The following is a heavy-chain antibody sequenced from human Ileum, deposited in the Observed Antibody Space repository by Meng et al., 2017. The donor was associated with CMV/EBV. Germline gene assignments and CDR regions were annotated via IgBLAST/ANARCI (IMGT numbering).Heavy chain of an antibody. Sequence: HVQLQEPGPGLVKPSETLSLTCTVSGGSISGYYWSWIRQPATKGLEWIGRVYSSGSTDYNPSLQSRVTMSVDTSKNQFSLKLSSVTAADTAVYYCARGSSSWAFDYWGQGTLVTVSS. V-gene: IGHV4-4*07. CDR1: GGSISGYY. CDR3: ARGSSSWAFDY. D-gene: IGHD2-2*01. J-gene: IGHJ4*02. CDR2: VYSSGST.